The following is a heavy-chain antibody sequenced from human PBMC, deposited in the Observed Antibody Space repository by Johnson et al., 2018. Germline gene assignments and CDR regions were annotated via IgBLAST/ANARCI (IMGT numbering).Heavy chain of an antibody. J-gene: IGHJ3*01. D-gene: IGHD5-18*01. V-gene: IGHV3-66*02. CDR2: LYNDGRT. Sequence: VQLVQSGGGLVQPGGSLRLSCAASGFSVTSNYMSWVRQAPGKGLEWVSVLYNDGRTSYKDSVEGRFTISRDNSKNTLYIQMNNLGTEDTALYYCGRGCSAGVSAPDLWGQGRMVTVSS. CDR1: GFSVTSNY. CDR3: GRGCSAGVSAPDL.